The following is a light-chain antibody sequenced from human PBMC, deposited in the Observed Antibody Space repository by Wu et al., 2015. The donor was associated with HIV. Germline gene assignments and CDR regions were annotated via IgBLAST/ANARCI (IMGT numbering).Light chain of an antibody. V-gene: IGKV3-20*01. J-gene: IGKJ2*01. CDR3: QQYGNTPPRT. CDR2: HVS. CDR1: QSVPDNH. Sequence: EIVMTQSPGTLSLSPGERATLSCGASQSVPDNHLAWYQQKPGQAPRLLIYHVSYRATGIPDRFSGSGSGTDFTLTITRLEPEDSAVYYCQQYGNTPPRTFGQGTKLEIK.